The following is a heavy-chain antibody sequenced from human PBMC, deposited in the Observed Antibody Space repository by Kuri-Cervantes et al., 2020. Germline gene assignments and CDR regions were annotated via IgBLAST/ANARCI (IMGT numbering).Heavy chain of an antibody. CDR3: AKDRGRWAFDY. CDR2: ISWNSGSI. V-gene: IGHV3-9*01. D-gene: IGHD4-23*01. CDR1: GFTFDDYA. J-gene: IGHJ4*02. Sequence: GGSLRLSCAASGFTFDDYAMHWVRQAPGKGLEWVSGISWNSGSIGYADSVKGRFSISRDNSRNTPSLQMNSLRADDTAVYFCAKDRGRWAFDYWGQGALVTVSS.